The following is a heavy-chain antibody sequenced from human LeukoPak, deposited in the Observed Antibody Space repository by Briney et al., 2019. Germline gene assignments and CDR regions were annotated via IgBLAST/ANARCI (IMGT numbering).Heavy chain of an antibody. CDR2: IIPILGIA. CDR3: ARDPLRDGYMAAFDI. D-gene: IGHD5-12*01. J-gene: IGHJ3*02. V-gene: IGHV1-69*04. CDR1: GGTFSSYA. Sequence: SVKVSCKASGGTFSSYAISWVRQAPGQGLEWMGRIIPILGIANYAQKFQGRVTITADKSTSTAYMELSSLRSEDTAVYYCARDPLRDGYMAAFDIWGQGTTVTVSS.